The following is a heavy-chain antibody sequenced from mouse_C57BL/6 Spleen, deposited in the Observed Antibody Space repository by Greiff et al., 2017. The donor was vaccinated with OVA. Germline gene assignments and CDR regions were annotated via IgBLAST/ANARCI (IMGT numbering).Heavy chain of an antibody. V-gene: IGHV1-4*01. CDR1: GYTFTSYT. CDR2: INPSSGYT. CDR3: ARDYGNLYWYCDV. J-gene: IGHJ1*03. D-gene: IGHD2-1*01. Sequence: VQLQESGAELARPGASVKMSCKASGYTFTSYTMHWVKQRPGQGLEWIGYINPSSGYTKYNQKFKDKATLTADKSSSTAYMQLSSLTSEDSAVYYCARDYGNLYWYCDVWGTGTTVTVSS.